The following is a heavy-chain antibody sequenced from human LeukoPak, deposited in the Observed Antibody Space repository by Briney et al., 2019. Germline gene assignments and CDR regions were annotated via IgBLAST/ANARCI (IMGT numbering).Heavy chain of an antibody. CDR2: INPNSGGT. J-gene: IGHJ4*02. CDR1: GYTFTGYY. Sequence: ASVKVSCKASGYTFTGYYMHWVRQAPGQGLEWMGRINPNSGGTNYAQKFQGRVTMTRDTSISTAYMELSRLRSDDTAVYYCTRDRGYDYFFDYWGQGTLVTVSS. CDR3: TRDRGYDYFFDY. V-gene: IGHV1-2*06. D-gene: IGHD5-12*01.